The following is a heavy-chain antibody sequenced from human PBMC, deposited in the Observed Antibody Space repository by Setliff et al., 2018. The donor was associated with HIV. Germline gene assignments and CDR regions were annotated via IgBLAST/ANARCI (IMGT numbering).Heavy chain of an antibody. CDR2: INTNTGNP. CDR3: TRDHTPPPNYDFWSGQIDLRNIFYYMDV. V-gene: IGHV7-4-1*01. J-gene: IGHJ6*03. Sequence: ASVKVSCKASVYSLTSYSINWVRQAPGQGLEWMGYINTNTGNPTYAQGFTGRFVFSVDTPVSTAYLQIFSLKTEDTAVYYCTRDHTPPPNYDFWSGQIDLRNIFYYMDVWGTGSPVTVSS. CDR1: VYSLTSYS. D-gene: IGHD3-3*01.